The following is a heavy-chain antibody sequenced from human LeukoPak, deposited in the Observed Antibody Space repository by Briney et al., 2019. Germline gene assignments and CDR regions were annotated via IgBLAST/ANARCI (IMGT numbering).Heavy chain of an antibody. CDR2: MNPNSGNI. D-gene: IGHD3-10*01. CDR1: GYTFTSYD. J-gene: IGHJ4*02. CDR3: AGGLYPPQAGSTRGVLGAY. Sequence: ASVKVSCKASGYTFTSYDINWVQQATGQGLEWMGWMNPNSGNIGYAQKFQGRVTMTRNTSISTAYMELSSLRSEDTAVYYCAGGLYPPQAGSTRGVLGAYWGQGPLVTVSS. V-gene: IGHV1-8*01.